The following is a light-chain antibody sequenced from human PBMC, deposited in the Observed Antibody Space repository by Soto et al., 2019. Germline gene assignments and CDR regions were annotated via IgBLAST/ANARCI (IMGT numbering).Light chain of an antibody. Sequence: QSVLTQSSSASASLGSSVKLTCTLSSGHSSYIIAWHQQQPGKAPRYLMKLEGSGSYNKGSGVPDRFSGSSSGAARYLTISTLQSEDEADYYCETWDSNTRVFGGGTQLTVL. V-gene: IGLV4-60*03. CDR2: LEGSGSY. CDR3: ETWDSNTRV. CDR1: SGHSSYI. J-gene: IGLJ3*02.